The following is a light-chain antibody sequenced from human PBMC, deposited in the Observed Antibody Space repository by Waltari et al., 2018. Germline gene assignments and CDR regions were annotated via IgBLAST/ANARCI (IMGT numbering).Light chain of an antibody. CDR1: QSISGW. V-gene: IGKV1-5*03. J-gene: IGKJ1*01. Sequence: DIQMTQSPSTLSASLGDRFTITCRASQSISGWLAWYQQKPGKAPKLLFYKASNLQTGVPSRFSASGSGTEFTLIISSLQPDDFATYYCHQYHSYSTFGQGTKVEVK. CDR2: KAS. CDR3: HQYHSYST.